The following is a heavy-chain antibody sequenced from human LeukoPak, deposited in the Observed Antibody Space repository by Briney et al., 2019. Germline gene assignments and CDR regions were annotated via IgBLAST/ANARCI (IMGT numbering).Heavy chain of an antibody. CDR1: GFTFSSYS. CDR2: ISSSSSYI. CDR3: ARDPSSSGWTRYYYYYYMDV. V-gene: IGHV3-21*01. J-gene: IGHJ6*03. Sequence: GGSLRLSCAASGFTFSSYSMNWVRQAPGKGLEWVSSISSSSSYIYYADSVKGRFTISRDNAKNSLYLQMNSLRAEDTAGYYCARDPSSSGWTRYYYYYYMDVWGKGTTVTVSS. D-gene: IGHD6-19*01.